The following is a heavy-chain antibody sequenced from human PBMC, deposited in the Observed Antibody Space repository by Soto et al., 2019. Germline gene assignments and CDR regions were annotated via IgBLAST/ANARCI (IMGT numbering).Heavy chain of an antibody. CDR2: IYSSGNT. V-gene: IGHV4-4*07. CDR3: ARGLYSSSSDGGFLGGGHNWFDP. Sequence: PSETLSLTCSVSGGTISGYYWTWIRQPAGKGLEWIGRIYSSGNTKYNPSLQSRVTMSLDTSNNQFSLRLTSVTAADTAVYYCARGLYSSSSDGGFLGGGHNWFDPWGQGTLVTVSS. CDR1: GGTISGYY. J-gene: IGHJ5*02. D-gene: IGHD6-6*01.